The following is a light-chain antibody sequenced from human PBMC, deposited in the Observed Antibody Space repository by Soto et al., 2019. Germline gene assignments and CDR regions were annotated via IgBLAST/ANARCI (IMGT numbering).Light chain of an antibody. CDR3: QQYNNWPET. Sequence: EIVMTQSPATLAVSPGERAPLSCRASQSVSSNLAWYQQKVGQAPRVLIYDASTRATGIPGRFSGSGSGTEFTLTISSLQSEDFAVYYCQQYNNWPETFGQGTKVEIK. J-gene: IGKJ1*01. CDR1: QSVSSN. CDR2: DAS. V-gene: IGKV3-15*01.